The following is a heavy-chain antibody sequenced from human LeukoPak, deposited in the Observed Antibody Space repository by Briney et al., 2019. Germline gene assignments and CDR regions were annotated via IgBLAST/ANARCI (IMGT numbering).Heavy chain of an antibody. V-gene: IGHV5-51*01. D-gene: IGHD2-15*01. J-gene: IGHJ3*02. Sequence: GESLKISCKGSGYRFSDYWIGWVRQMPGKGLGGMGIIYPGDSDTTYSPSFQGQVTISADESITTAYLQWSTLKASDTAMYYCARIRLVAAPLEAFDIWGQGTMVTVSS. CDR3: ARIRLVAAPLEAFDI. CDR2: IYPGDSDT. CDR1: GYRFSDYW.